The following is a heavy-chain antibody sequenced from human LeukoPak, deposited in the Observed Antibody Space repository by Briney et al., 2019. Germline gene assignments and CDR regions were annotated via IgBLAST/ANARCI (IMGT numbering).Heavy chain of an antibody. V-gene: IGHV3-23*01. CDR2: ITSGVGIT. CDR3: AKGDYYDLDY. J-gene: IGHJ4*02. Sequence: PGESLRLSCAASGFTFSNFGMNWVPQAPGKGLEWVSIITSGVGITYYADSVKGRFTISRDNSTNTLYLQMNSLRAEDTAVYYCAKGDYYDLDYWGQGTLITVSS. D-gene: IGHD3-22*01. CDR1: GFTFSNFG.